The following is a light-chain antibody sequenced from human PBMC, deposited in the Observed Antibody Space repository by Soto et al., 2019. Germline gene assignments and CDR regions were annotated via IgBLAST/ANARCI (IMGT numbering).Light chain of an antibody. J-gene: IGKJ3*01. CDR2: GAS. CDR1: QSVSSNN. CDR3: QQYCRTPFT. V-gene: IGKV3-20*01. Sequence: EIVLTQSPGTLSLSPGERATLSCRASQSVSSNNLAWYQQRPRQAPRVVIYGASTRATGIPERFSGSGSGTDFTLTISSLQPEDFAVYYCQQYCRTPFTFGPGTKVDIK.